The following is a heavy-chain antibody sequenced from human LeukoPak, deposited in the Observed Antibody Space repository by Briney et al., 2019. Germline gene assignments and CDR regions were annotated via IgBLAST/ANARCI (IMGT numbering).Heavy chain of an antibody. CDR2: ITSSSSTI. V-gene: IGHV3-48*02. D-gene: IGHD3-10*01. J-gene: IGHJ4*02. CDR1: GFTFSSYS. Sequence: GGSLRLSCAASGFTFSSYSMNWVRQAPGKGLEWVSYITSSSSTIYYADSVKGRFTISRDNAKNSLYLQMNSLRDGDTAVYYCARDYLGWFGELSTFDYWGQGTRVTVSS. CDR3: ARDYLGWFGELSTFDY.